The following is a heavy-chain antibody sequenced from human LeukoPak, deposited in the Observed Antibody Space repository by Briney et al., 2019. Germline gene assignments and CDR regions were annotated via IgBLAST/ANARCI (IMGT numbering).Heavy chain of an antibody. Sequence: PGGSLRLSCAASGFTFSSYSMNWVRQAPGKGLEWVSSISSSSSYIYYADSVKGRFTISRDNAKNTLYLQMNSLRAEDTAVYYCARSGDYYDSSGFAGGYFQHWGQGTLVTVSS. CDR2: ISSSSSYI. CDR3: ARSGDYYDSSGFAGGYFQH. CDR1: GFTFSSYS. V-gene: IGHV3-21*01. J-gene: IGHJ1*01. D-gene: IGHD3-22*01.